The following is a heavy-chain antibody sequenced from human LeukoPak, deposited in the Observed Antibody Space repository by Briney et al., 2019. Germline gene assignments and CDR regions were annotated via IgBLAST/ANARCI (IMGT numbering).Heavy chain of an antibody. V-gene: IGHV3-21*01. CDR1: GVTLSNYA. Sequence: GGSLRLSCVASGVTLSNYAMSWVRQAPGRGLEWVSSISSSSTYIYYADSVKGRFTISRDNAKNSLYLQMNSLRAEDTAVYYCARDTTTVPYFDYWGQGNLVTVSS. J-gene: IGHJ4*02. D-gene: IGHD4-17*01. CDR3: ARDTTTVPYFDY. CDR2: ISSSSTYI.